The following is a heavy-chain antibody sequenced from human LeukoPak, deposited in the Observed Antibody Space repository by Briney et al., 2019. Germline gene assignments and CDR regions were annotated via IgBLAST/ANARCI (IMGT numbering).Heavy chain of an antibody. CDR2: IIPIFGTA. CDR1: GGTFSRYA. Sequence: SVKVSCKASGGTFSRYAISWVRQAPGQGLEWMGGIIPIFGTANYAQKFQGKVTITADESTSTAHMELRSLRSEDTAVYYCARGWDYDSGGRPTAYVYWGQGTLVTVSS. CDR3: ARGWDYDSGGRPTAYVY. D-gene: IGHD3-22*01. J-gene: IGHJ4*02. V-gene: IGHV1-69*13.